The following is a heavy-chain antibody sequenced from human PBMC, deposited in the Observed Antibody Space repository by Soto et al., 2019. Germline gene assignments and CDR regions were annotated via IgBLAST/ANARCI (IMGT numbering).Heavy chain of an antibody. Sequence: GGSLRLSCAASGVTFSSYGMHWVRQAPGKGLEWVAVIWYDGSNKYYADSVKGRFTISRDNSRNTLYLHMNSLRAEDTAVYYCARDTYFDDSSGSAATNNCFDPWGQGTRVTVSS. CDR3: ARDTYFDDSSGSAATNNCFDP. CDR1: GVTFSSYG. CDR2: IWYDGSNK. V-gene: IGHV3-33*01. J-gene: IGHJ5*02. D-gene: IGHD3-22*01.